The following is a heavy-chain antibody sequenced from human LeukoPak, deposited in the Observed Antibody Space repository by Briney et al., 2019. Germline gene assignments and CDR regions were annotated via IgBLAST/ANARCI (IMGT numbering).Heavy chain of an antibody. J-gene: IGHJ4*02. D-gene: IGHD3-16*02. CDR1: GGSISSSSYY. CDR3: ARTFMITFGGVIEYFEH. V-gene: IGHV4-39*07. Sequence: SETLSLTCTVSGGSISSSSYYWGWIRQPPGTGLEWIGNIYYSGNTYYNPSLKSRVTISVDTSKNQFSLKLSSVTAADTAVYYCARTFMITFGGVIEYFEHWGQGTLVTVSS. CDR2: IYYSGNT.